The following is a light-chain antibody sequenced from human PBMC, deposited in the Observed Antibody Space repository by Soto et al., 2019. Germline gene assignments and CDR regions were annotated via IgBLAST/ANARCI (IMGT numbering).Light chain of an antibody. J-gene: IGLJ2*01. CDR2: QDS. V-gene: IGLV3-1*01. CDR3: QAWDTSVV. Sequence: SYELTQPPSVSVSPGQTASITCSGDKLGDKYVCWYQQKAGQSPVLVIYQDSKRPSGIPERFSGSNSGNTATLTISGTHAMDEADYYCQAWDTSVVFGGGTKVTVL. CDR1: KLGDKY.